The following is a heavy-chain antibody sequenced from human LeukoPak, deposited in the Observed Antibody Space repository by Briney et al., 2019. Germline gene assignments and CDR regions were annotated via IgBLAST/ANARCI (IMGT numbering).Heavy chain of an antibody. Sequence: SETLSLTCTVSGGSISSYYWSWIRQPPGKGLEWIGYIYYSGSTNYNPSLKSRVTISVDTSKNQFSLKLSSVTAADTAVYYCARLSGYCSSTSCPSGPYGEYYGMDVWGQGTTVTVSS. D-gene: IGHD2-2*01. CDR1: GGSISSYY. CDR3: ARLSGYCSSTSCPSGPYGEYYGMDV. J-gene: IGHJ6*02. V-gene: IGHV4-59*08. CDR2: IYYSGST.